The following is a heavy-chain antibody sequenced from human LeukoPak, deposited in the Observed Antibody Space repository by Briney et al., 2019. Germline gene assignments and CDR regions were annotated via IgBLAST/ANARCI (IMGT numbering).Heavy chain of an antibody. CDR3: ARMIGLGEVSPYFDY. CDR1: GYSFTTYW. J-gene: IGHJ4*02. Sequence: GEALKISCKGSGYSFTTYWIAWVRQVPGKGLEWMGIIHPRDSDIRYNPPFQGQVTISADKSISTAYLQWNSLKASDTAMYYCARMIGLGEVSPYFDYWGQGSLVTVSS. CDR2: IHPRDSDI. D-gene: IGHD3-16*02. V-gene: IGHV5-51*01.